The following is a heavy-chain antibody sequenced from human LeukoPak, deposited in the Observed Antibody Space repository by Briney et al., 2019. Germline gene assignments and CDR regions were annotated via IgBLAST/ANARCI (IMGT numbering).Heavy chain of an antibody. D-gene: IGHD6-6*01. J-gene: IGHJ1*01. V-gene: IGHV2-5*01. CDR2: IYWNDDK. Sequence: ESGPTLVKPTQTLTLTCTLSGFSLSTSGVGVGWIRQPPGKALEWLALIYWNDDKRYSPSLKSRLTITKDTSKNQVVLTMTNMDPVDTATYYCAHRGASSSSGWFAEYFQHWGQGTLVTVSS. CDR1: GFSLSTSGVG. CDR3: AHRGASSSSGWFAEYFQH.